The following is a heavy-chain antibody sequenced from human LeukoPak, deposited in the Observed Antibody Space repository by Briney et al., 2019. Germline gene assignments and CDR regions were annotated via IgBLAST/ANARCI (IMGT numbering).Heavy chain of an antibody. CDR3: ARENYYDSSGRDAFDI. D-gene: IGHD3-22*01. J-gene: IGHJ3*02. V-gene: IGHV4-59*01. CDR2: IYYSGST. Sequence: SETLSLTCTVSGGSISSYYWSWIRQPPGKGLECIGYIYYSGSTNYNPSLKSRVTISVDTSKNQFSLKLSSVTAADTAVYYCARENYYDSSGRDAFDIWGQGTMVTVSS. CDR1: GGSISSYY.